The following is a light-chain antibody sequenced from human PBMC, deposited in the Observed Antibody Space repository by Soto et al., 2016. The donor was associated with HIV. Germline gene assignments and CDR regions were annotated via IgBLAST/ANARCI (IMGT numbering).Light chain of an antibody. CDR3: LSRSNTENHNYV. CDR1: SLRSYY. CDR2: GNN. V-gene: IGLV3-19*01. Sequence: SSELTQDPVVSVALGQTVTITCRGDSLRSYYASWYQRKPGQAPVLVMFGNNKRPSGIPARFSGSSSGNPASLTISGARAEDEADYYCLSRSNTENHNYVFGSGTKVTV. J-gene: IGLJ1*01.